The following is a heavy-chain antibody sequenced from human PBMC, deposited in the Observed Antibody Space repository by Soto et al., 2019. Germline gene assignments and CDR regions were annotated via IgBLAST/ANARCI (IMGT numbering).Heavy chain of an antibody. J-gene: IGHJ6*02. D-gene: IGHD6-13*01. CDR3: AGDSSSWYGLGGMDV. Sequence: QPGGSLRLSCAASGFTFSSYWMSWVRRAPGKGLEWVANIKQDGSEKYYVDSVKGRFTISRDNAKNSLYLQMNSLRAEDTAVYYCAGDSSSWYGLGGMDVWGQGTTVTVSS. CDR1: GFTFSSYW. V-gene: IGHV3-7*01. CDR2: IKQDGSEK.